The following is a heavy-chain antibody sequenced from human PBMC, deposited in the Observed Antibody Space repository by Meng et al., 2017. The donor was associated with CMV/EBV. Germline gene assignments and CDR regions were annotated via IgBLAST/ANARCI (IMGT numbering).Heavy chain of an antibody. CDR3: ARGPGVVVPAATDY. Sequence: ASVKVSCKASGYTFTSYGTSWVRQAPGQGLEWMGWISAYNGNTNYAQKLQGRVTMTTDTSTSTAYMELRSLRSDDTAVYYCARGPGVVVPAATDYWGQGTLVTVSS. D-gene: IGHD2-2*01. CDR1: GYTFTSYG. CDR2: ISAYNGNT. V-gene: IGHV1-18*01. J-gene: IGHJ4*02.